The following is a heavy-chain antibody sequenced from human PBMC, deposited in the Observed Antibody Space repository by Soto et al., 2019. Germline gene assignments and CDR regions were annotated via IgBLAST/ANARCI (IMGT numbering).Heavy chain of an antibody. CDR2: ISAYNDYT. CDR3: ARGGYYDNAWGKLSHYGLDV. J-gene: IGHJ6*02. CDR1: GYTFIRYG. V-gene: IGHV1-18*01. D-gene: IGHD3-16*01. Sequence: QVQLVQSAAEVKKPGASVKVSCKASGYTFIRYGITWVRQAPGQGLEWMGWISAYNDYTIYAQKHQVRFTMPTDTSTRTVYMELRSLNSDDTAVYYCARGGYYDNAWGKLSHYGLDVWGQGTSVTVSS.